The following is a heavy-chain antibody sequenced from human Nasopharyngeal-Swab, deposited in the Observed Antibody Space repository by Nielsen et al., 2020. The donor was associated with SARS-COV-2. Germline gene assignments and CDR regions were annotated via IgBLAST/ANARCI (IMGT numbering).Heavy chain of an antibody. Sequence: GESLQISFKGSGYSFTSYRIGWVRQMPGKGLEWMGIIYPGDSDTRYSPSFQGQVTISADKSISTAYLQWSSLKASDTAMYYCARVFVVVPAAIGLSGWFDPWGQGTLVTVSS. V-gene: IGHV5-51*01. CDR3: ARVFVVVPAAIGLSGWFDP. CDR1: GYSFTSYR. CDR2: IYPGDSDT. D-gene: IGHD2-2*01. J-gene: IGHJ5*02.